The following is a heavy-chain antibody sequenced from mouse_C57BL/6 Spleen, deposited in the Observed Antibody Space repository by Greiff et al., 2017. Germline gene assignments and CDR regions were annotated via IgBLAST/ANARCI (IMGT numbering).Heavy chain of an antibody. CDR1: GFTFSDYY. D-gene: IGHD1-3*01. CDR3: ARELNGDYFDY. V-gene: IGHV5-16*01. Sequence: EVQLVESEGGLVQPGSSMKLSCTASGFTFSDYYMAWVRQVPEKGLEWVANINYDGSSTYYLDSLKSRFIISRDNATNILYLQMSSLKSEDTATYYCARELNGDYFDYWGQGTTLTVSS. CDR2: INYDGSST. J-gene: IGHJ2*01.